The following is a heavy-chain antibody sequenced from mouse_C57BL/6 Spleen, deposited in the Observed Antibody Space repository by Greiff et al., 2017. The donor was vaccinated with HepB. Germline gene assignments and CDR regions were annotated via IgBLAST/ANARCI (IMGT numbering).Heavy chain of an antibody. CDR2: IYPGSGST. D-gene: IGHD1-1*01. Sequence: VQLQQPGAELVKPGASVKMSCKASGYTFTSYWITWVKQRPGQGLEWIGDIYPGSGSTNYNEKFKSKATLTVDTSSSTAYMQLSSLTSEDSAVYYCARWAHYYGSSYGYFDVWGTGTTVTVSS. V-gene: IGHV1-55*01. CDR1: GYTFTSYW. CDR3: ARWAHYYGSSYGYFDV. J-gene: IGHJ1*03.